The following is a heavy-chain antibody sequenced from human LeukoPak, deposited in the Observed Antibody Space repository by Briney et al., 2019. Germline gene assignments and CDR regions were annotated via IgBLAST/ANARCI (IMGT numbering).Heavy chain of an antibody. CDR3: ARVPPLSRPYTGNNYYFDY. V-gene: IGHV4-59*01. D-gene: IGHD5-24*01. CDR2: ISYTGGT. J-gene: IGHJ4*02. CDR1: GGSISSYY. Sequence: PSETLSLTCTVSGGSISSYYWSWIRQPPGKGLEWIGYISYTGGTNYNPSLKSRVTISVDTSKNQFSLKLSSVTAADTAEYYCARVPPLSRPYTGNNYYFDYWGQGTLVTVSS.